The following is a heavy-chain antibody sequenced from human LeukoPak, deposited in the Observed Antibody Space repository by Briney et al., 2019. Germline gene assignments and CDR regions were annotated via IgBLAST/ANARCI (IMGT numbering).Heavy chain of an antibody. D-gene: IGHD3-9*01. CDR1: GYTFTSYG. J-gene: IGHJ3*02. Sequence: GASVKVSCKASGYTFTSYGISWVRQAPGQGLEWMGWISAYNGNTNYAQKLQGRVTMTTDTSTSTAYMELRSLRSDDTAVYYCARGVALRYFDWGTIDAFDIWGQGTMVTVSS. CDR2: ISAYNGNT. CDR3: ARGVALRYFDWGTIDAFDI. V-gene: IGHV1-18*01.